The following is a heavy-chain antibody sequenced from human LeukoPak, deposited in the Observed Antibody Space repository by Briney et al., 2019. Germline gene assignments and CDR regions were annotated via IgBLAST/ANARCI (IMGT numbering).Heavy chain of an antibody. CDR2: IFPSGGEI. CDR3: ATYRQVLLPFES. J-gene: IGHJ4*02. Sequence: GGTLRLSCAASGFTFSNYWMMWVRQPPGKGLEWVSSIFPSGGEIHYADSVRGRFTISRDNSKSTLSLQMNSLRAEDTAIYYCATYRQVLLPFESWGQGTLVTVSS. D-gene: IGHD2-8*02. V-gene: IGHV3-23*01. CDR1: GFTFSNYW.